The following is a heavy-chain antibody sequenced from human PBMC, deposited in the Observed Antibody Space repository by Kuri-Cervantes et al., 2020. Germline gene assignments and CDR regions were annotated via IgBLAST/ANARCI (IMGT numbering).Heavy chain of an antibody. Sequence: SETLSLTCAVSGGSISSSNWWSWVRQPPGEGLGWIGEIYHSGSTNYNPSLKSRFTISVDKSKNQFSLKLSSVTAADTAVYYCARVTYYDFWSGWRAWGQGTLVTVSS. CDR2: IYHSGST. J-gene: IGHJ5*02. V-gene: IGHV4-4*02. CDR1: GGSISSSNW. D-gene: IGHD3-3*01. CDR3: ARVTYYDFWSGWRA.